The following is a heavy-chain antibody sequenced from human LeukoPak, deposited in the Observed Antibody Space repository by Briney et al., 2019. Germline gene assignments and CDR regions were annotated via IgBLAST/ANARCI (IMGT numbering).Heavy chain of an antibody. J-gene: IGHJ4*02. CDR1: AFSLNAYN. V-gene: IGHV3-21*04. Sequence: AGGSLRLSCAASAFSLNAYNMNWVRQAPGKGLEWVSSISYTGTYIYYADSVKGRFTISRDNAQNSLYLQMNGLRAEDTAIYYCVRDRGTYRPIGYWGQGTLVTVSS. D-gene: IGHD1-26*01. CDR2: ISYTGTYI. CDR3: VRDRGTYRPIGY.